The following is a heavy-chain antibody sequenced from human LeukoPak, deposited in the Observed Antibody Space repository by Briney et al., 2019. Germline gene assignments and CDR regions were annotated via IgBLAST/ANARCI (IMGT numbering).Heavy chain of an antibody. D-gene: IGHD6-25*01. J-gene: IGHJ4*02. CDR1: GGSISSNSCY. V-gene: IGHV4-39*07. CDR2: IYYSGTT. Sequence: SETLSLTCTVSGGSISSNSCYWGWIRQPPGKGLEWIGTIYYSGTTYYNPSLKSRVTISIDTSKNQFSLRLTSVAAADTAVYYCAREGRALADLPTSDYWGQGTLVTVSS. CDR3: AREGRALADLPTSDY.